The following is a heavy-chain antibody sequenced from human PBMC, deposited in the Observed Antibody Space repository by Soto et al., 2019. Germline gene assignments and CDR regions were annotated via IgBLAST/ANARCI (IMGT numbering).Heavy chain of an antibody. D-gene: IGHD6-13*01. CDR2: ISSSGGAI. J-gene: IGHJ6*02. V-gene: IGHV3-48*02. Sequence: EVQLVESGGDLVQPGGSLRLSCAASGFIFSDYTMTWVRQAPGRGLEFVSHISSSGGAIFYAESVKGRFTVSRDNGNNSLYLQMNSLRDEDTAVYFCARDHGGSTWFVGVYYFFGMDVWGQGTAVTVSS. CDR1: GFIFSDYT. CDR3: ARDHGGSTWFVGVYYFFGMDV.